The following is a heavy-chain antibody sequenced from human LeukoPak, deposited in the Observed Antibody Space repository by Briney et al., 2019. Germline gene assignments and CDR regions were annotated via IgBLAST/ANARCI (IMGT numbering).Heavy chain of an antibody. CDR1: GFTFSSYS. D-gene: IGHD5-18*01. J-gene: IGHJ4*02. V-gene: IGHV3-21*01. CDR2: ISSSSSYI. CDR3: ARDSGYSYGYAFDY. Sequence: GSLRLSCAASGFTFSSYSMNRVRQAPGKGLEWVSSISSSSSYIYYADSVKGRFTISRDNAKNSLYLQMNSLRAEDTAVYYCARDSGYSYGYAFDYWGQGTLVAVSS.